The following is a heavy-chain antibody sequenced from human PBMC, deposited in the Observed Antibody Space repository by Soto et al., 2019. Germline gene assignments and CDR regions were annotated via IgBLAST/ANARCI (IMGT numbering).Heavy chain of an antibody. CDR3: ARGSKDSYPGSRMFEF. V-gene: IGHV3-23*01. CDR1: GITFGNRA. D-gene: IGHD3-10*01. J-gene: IGHJ4*02. CDR2: ITDTGGDA. Sequence: PGGSLRLSCVASGITFGNRAMSWVRQAPGEGLEWVSAITDTGGDAKYADSVRGRFAISRDNSKNTLYLQMSSLRAEDSAVYYGARGSKDSYPGSRMFEFWGRGTLVTVSS.